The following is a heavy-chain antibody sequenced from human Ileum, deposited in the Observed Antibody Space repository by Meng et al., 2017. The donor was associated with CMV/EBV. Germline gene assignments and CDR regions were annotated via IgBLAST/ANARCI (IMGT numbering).Heavy chain of an antibody. J-gene: IGHJ5*02. V-gene: IGHV3-11*01. D-gene: IGHD1-26*01. Sequence: SLRLACAASGFTFSDYHMSWIRQAPGKGLEWVSYISSSVSTKYYADSVQGRFTISRDNAKNSMYLQMNSLRVEDTAVYYCARGVGDPWGQGTLVTVSS. CDR1: GFTFSDYH. CDR2: ISSSVSTK. CDR3: ARGVGDP.